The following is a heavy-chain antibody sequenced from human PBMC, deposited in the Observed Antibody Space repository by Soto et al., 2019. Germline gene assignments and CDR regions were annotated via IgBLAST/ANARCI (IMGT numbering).Heavy chain of an antibody. Sequence: QVQLVQSGAEVKKPGASVKVSCKASGYTFTSYGISWVRQAPGQGLEWMGWISAYNGNTNYAQKLQGRVTMTTDTTASTAYMELRSLRSDDTAVYYCARDRARILWFGEEIAYWGQGTLVTVSS. CDR2: ISAYNGNT. D-gene: IGHD3-10*01. J-gene: IGHJ4*02. V-gene: IGHV1-18*01. CDR3: ARDRARILWFGEEIAY. CDR1: GYTFTSYG.